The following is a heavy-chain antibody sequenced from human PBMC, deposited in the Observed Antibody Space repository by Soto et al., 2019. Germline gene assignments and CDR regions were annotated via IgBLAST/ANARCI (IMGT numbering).Heavy chain of an antibody. CDR3: ATQYYYDSSGYTREFDY. CDR2: IYYSGST. V-gene: IGHV4-39*01. D-gene: IGHD3-22*01. Sequence: SETLSLTCTVSGGSISSSSYYWGWIRQPPGKGLEWIGSIYYSGSTYYNPSLKSRVTISVDTSKNQFSLKLSSVTAADTAVYYCATQYYYDSSGYTREFDYWGQGTLVTVSS. CDR1: GGSISSSSYY. J-gene: IGHJ4*02.